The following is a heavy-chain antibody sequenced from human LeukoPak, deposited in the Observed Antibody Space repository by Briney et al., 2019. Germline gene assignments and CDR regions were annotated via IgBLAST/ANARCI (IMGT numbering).Heavy chain of an antibody. D-gene: IGHD1-26*01. Sequence: GGSLRLSCAASGFTFSSYAMHWVRQAPGKGLEWVAVISYDGSNKYYADSVKGRFSISRDNSKNTLYLQMNSLRAEDTAVYYCAKDYESGSYYYFDYWGQGTLVTVSS. CDR1: GFTFSSYA. V-gene: IGHV3-30*18. CDR2: ISYDGSNK. J-gene: IGHJ4*02. CDR3: AKDYESGSYYYFDY.